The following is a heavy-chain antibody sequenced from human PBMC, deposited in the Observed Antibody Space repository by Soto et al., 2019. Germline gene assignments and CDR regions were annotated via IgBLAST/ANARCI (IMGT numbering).Heavy chain of an antibody. Sequence: GGSLVLSSAASGFTFSSYGMHWVRQAPGKGLEWGAVRSYDGSNKYYADPVKGRFTISRDNSKNTLYLQMNSLRAEDTAVYYCAKSSFIYYYYYGMDVWGQGTTVTVSS. CDR1: GFTFSSYG. CDR3: AKSSFIYYYYYGMDV. CDR2: RSYDGSNK. J-gene: IGHJ6*02. D-gene: IGHD6-6*01. V-gene: IGHV3-30*18.